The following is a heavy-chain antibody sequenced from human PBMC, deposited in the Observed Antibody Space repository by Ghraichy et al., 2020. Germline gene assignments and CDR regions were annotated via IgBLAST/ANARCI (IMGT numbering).Heavy chain of an antibody. CDR3: ARATRVFRAFDI. J-gene: IGHJ3*02. CDR1: GFTFSDYY. Sequence: GESLNISCAASGFTFSDYYMSWIRQAPGKGLEWVSYISSSGSTIYYADSVKGRFTISRDNAKNSLYLQMNSLRAEDTAVYYCARATRVFRAFDIWGQGTMVTVSS. D-gene: IGHD6-13*01. CDR2: ISSSGSTI. V-gene: IGHV3-11*01.